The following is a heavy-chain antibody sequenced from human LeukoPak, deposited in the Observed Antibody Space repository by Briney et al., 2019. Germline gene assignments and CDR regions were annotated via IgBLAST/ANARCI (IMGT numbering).Heavy chain of an antibody. J-gene: IGHJ4*02. V-gene: IGHV4-4*07. D-gene: IGHD3-22*01. CDR3: ASLPYDSSGYHRFDY. Sequence: SETLSLTCTVSGGSISSYYWSWIRQPAGKGLEWIGRIYTSGSTNYNPSLKSRVTMSVDTSKDQFSLKLSSVTAADTAVYYCASLPYDSSGYHRFDYWGQGTLVTVSS. CDR1: GGSISSYY. CDR2: IYTSGST.